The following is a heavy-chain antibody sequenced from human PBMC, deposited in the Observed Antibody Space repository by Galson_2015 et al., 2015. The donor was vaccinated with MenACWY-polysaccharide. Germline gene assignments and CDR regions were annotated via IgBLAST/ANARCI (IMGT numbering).Heavy chain of an antibody. CDR1: GYTFTSYD. V-gene: IGHV1-8*01. CDR2: MNPNSGNT. J-gene: IGHJ5*02. CDR3: ARGGKYYYDSSGYLNWFDP. D-gene: IGHD3-22*01. Sequence: SVKVSCKASGYTFTSYDINWVRQTTGQGLEWMGWMNPNSGNTGYAQKFQGRVTMTRNTSISIAYMELNSLRSEDTAVYCCARGGKYYYDSSGYLNWFDPWGQGTLVTVSS.